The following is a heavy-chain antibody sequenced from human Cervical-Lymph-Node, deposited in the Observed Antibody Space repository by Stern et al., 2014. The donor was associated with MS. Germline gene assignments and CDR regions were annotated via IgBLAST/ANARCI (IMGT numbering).Heavy chain of an antibody. CDR1: GFTFTNHG. J-gene: IGHJ4*02. V-gene: IGHV1-18*01. Sequence: QVQLVQSGAEVKKPGASVKVSCKASGFTFTNHGISWVRQAPGQGLEWMGWINVYNGNIDFAQKFQGRLIMTTDTSTSTVYMELRSLGFDDTAVYYCARDRGLVGNTTDDYWGQGTLVTVSS. CDR2: INVYNGNI. CDR3: ARDRGLVGNTTDDY. D-gene: IGHD1-26*01.